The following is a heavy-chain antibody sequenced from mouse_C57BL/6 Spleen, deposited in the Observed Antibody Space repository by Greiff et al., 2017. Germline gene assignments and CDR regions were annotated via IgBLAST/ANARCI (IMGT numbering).Heavy chain of an antibody. D-gene: IGHD1-1*01. CDR2: IDPSDSET. CDR1: GYTFTSYW. V-gene: IGHV1-52*01. J-gene: IGHJ4*01. CDR3: ARELLKGYAMDY. Sequence: VQLQQPGAELVRPGSSVKLSCKASGYTFTSYWMHWVKQRPIQGLEWIGNIDPSDSETHYTQKFKDKATLTVDKSSSTAYMQLSSLTSEDSAVYYCARELLKGYAMDYWGQGTSVTVSS.